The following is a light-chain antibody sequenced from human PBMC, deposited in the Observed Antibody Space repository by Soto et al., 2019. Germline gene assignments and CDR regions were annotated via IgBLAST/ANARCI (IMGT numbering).Light chain of an antibody. CDR3: QHYGSSRT. V-gene: IGKV3-20*01. J-gene: IGKJ1*01. Sequence: EIVWTQSPGTLSLSPGERATLSCRASQSASNSYLAWYQQKPGQAPRLLIYGASNRATGIPDRFSGSGSGTYFPLTISLLAPDVFAVYYRQHYGSSRTVGQGTKVDIK. CDR2: GAS. CDR1: QSASNSY.